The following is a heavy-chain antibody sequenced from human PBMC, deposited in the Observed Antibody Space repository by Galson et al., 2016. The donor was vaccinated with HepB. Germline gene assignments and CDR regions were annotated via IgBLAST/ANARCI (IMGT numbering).Heavy chain of an antibody. CDR3: AAAEYYDGWGPSGAFDI. Sequence: SVKVSCKASGFNFTSSAFQWVRQARGQRLERIGWIVVGSGDTNYAQKFQERATVTRDMSTSTAYVDLNSLSSEDTAVYYRAAAEYYDGWGPSGAFDIWRQGTLVTVSS. V-gene: IGHV1-58*01. CDR1: GFNFTSSA. D-gene: IGHD3-10*01. CDR2: IVVGSGDT. J-gene: IGHJ3*02.